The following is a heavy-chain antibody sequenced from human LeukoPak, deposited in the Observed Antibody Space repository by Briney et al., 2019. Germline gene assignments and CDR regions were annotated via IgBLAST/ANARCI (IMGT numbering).Heavy chain of an antibody. V-gene: IGHV3-73*01. Sequence: GGSLRLSCAASGFTFSGSAMHWVRQASGKGLEWVGRIRSKANSYATAYAASVKGRFTISRDDSKNTVYLQMNSLKTEDTAVYYCTRSLGYCSSTSCCFDYWGQGTLVTVSS. J-gene: IGHJ4*02. CDR3: TRSLGYCSSTSCCFDY. CDR2: IRSKANSYAT. D-gene: IGHD2-2*01. CDR1: GFTFSGSA.